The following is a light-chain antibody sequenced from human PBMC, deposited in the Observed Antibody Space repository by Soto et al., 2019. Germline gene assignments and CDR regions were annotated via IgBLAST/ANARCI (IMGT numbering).Light chain of an antibody. CDR3: QQYGSSPMYT. CDR1: QSVSSSY. J-gene: IGKJ2*01. CDR2: GAS. V-gene: IGKV3-20*01. Sequence: EIVLTQSPGTLSLSPGERATLSCRASQSVSSSYLAWYQQKPGQAPRLLIYGASSRATSIPDRFSSSGSGTDFTLTISRLEPEDLAVYYGQQYGSSPMYTFGQGTKLEIK.